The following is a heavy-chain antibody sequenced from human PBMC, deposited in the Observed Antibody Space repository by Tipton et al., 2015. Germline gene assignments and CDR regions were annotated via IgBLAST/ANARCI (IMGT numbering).Heavy chain of an antibody. CDR1: GFTLSSYG. V-gene: IGHV3-30*18. J-gene: IGHJ4*02. D-gene: IGHD3-9*01. Sequence: SLRLSCAVSGFTLSSYGMHWVRQAPGKGLEWVAVISYDGSNKYYAGSVKGRFTISRDNSKNTLYLQMNSLRAEDTAVYYCAKEGYDILTGYSDYWGQGTLVTVSS. CDR3: AKEGYDILTGYSDY. CDR2: ISYDGSNK.